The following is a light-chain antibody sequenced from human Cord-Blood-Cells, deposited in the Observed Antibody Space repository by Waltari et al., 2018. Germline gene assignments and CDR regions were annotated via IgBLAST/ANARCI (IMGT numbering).Light chain of an antibody. CDR1: SGHSRYA. V-gene: IGLV4-69*01. Sequence: QLVLTQSPSASASLGASVKLTCTLSSGHSRYAIARHQQQPEKGPRYLMKLNSDGSHSKGDGIPDRFSGSSSGAERYLTISSLQSEDEADYYCQTWGTGIHWVFGGGTKLTVL. J-gene: IGLJ3*02. CDR3: QTWGTGIHWV. CDR2: LNSDGSH.